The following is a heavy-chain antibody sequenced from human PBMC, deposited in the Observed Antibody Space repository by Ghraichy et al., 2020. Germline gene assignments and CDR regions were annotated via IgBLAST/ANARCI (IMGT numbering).Heavy chain of an antibody. Sequence: SETLSLTCTVSGGSISSSSYYWGWIRQPPGKWLEWIGSIYYSGSTYYNPSLKSRVTISVDTSKNQFSLKLSSVTAADTAGYYCARLRGGSGSYYRYPYELWGQGTMVTVSS. V-gene: IGHV4-39*01. J-gene: IGHJ3*01. CDR1: GGSISSSSYY. D-gene: IGHD3-10*01. CDR3: ARLRGGSGSYYRYPYEL. CDR2: IYYSGST.